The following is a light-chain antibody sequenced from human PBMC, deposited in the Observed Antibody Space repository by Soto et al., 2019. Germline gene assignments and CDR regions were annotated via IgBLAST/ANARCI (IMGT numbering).Light chain of an antibody. CDR3: QQYEGLPLT. V-gene: IGKV1-33*01. CDR2: DAS. CDR1: QDISNY. Sequence: DIQMTQSPSSLSASVGDRVTITCQASQDISNYLNWYQQKPGKAPKLLIFDASNVETGVPSRFRESGSGTHFTFNIHSLQAEDIATYYCQQYEGLPLTFGGGTKIEI. J-gene: IGKJ4*01.